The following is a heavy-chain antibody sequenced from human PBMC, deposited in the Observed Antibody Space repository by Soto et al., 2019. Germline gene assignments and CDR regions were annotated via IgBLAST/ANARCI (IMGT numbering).Heavy chain of an antibody. J-gene: IGHJ6*03. V-gene: IGHV3-13*01. CDR2: IGTAGDT. CDR3: ARVVRGYCSGGSCYGGSYYYYMDV. Sequence: EVQLVESGGGLVQPGGSLRPSCAASGFTFSSYDMHWVRQATGKGLEWVSAIGTAGDTYYPGSVKGRFTISRENAKNSLYLQMNSLRAGDTAVYYCARVVRGYCSGGSCYGGSYYYYMDVWGKGTTVTVSS. CDR1: GFTFSSYD. D-gene: IGHD2-15*01.